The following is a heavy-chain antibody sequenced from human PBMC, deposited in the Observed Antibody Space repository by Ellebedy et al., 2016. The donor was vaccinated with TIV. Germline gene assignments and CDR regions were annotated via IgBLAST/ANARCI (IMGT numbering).Heavy chain of an antibody. D-gene: IGHD3-22*01. CDR3: ARDSSASYYYENDAFDI. Sequence: SETLSLTCAVSGGSISSSNWWTWVRQPPGKGLEWIGEIYHSGSTNYNPSLKSRVTISVDKSKNQFPLKLSSVTAADTAGYYCARDSSASYYYENDAFDIWGQGTMVTVSS. CDR1: GGSISSSNW. CDR2: IYHSGST. J-gene: IGHJ3*02. V-gene: IGHV4-4*02.